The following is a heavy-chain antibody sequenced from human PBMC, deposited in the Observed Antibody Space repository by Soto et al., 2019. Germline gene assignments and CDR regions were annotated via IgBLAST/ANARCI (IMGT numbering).Heavy chain of an antibody. V-gene: IGHV1-69*01. Sequence: QVQLVQAGAEVRKRGSSVKVSWKGSGGRFIYNTIHWIRLAPGQGVEWMGAIIPVFRTPRYAQKVQGRLTITAADSTADDATSAAYMELSSLTSEDTAVYFCAKARAYHDFDSAFYKEMDVWGQGTTVIVSS. D-gene: IGHD2-21*02. J-gene: IGHJ6*02. CDR2: IIPVFRTP. CDR1: GGRFIYNT. CDR3: AKARAYHDFDSAFYKEMDV.